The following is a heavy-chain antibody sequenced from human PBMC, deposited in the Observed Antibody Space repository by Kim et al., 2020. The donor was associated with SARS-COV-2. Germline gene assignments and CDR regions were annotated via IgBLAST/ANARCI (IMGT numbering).Heavy chain of an antibody. CDR2: INWNGGST. J-gene: IGHJ4*02. CDR1: GFTFDDYG. CDR3: ARAPFLGDILTGYYFDY. V-gene: IGHV3-20*04. Sequence: GGSLRLSCAASGFTFDDYGMSWVRQAPGKGLEWVSGINWNGGSTGYADSVKGRFTISRDNAKNSLYLQMNSLRAEDTALYYCARAPFLGDILTGYYFDYWGQGTLVTVSS. D-gene: IGHD3-9*01.